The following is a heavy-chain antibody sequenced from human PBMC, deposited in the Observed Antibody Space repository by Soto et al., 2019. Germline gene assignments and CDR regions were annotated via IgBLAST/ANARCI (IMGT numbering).Heavy chain of an antibody. CDR1: GYTFTSYG. J-gene: IGHJ5*02. CDR2: ISAYNGNT. Sequence: QVQLVQSGAEVKKPGASVKVSCKASGYTFTSYGISWVRQAPGQGLEWMGWISAYNGNTNYAQKLQGRVTMTTDTSTSPAYMELRSLRSDDTAVYYCASGCSSTSCYGGWFDPWGQGTLVTVSS. V-gene: IGHV1-18*01. CDR3: ASGCSSTSCYGGWFDP. D-gene: IGHD2-2*01.